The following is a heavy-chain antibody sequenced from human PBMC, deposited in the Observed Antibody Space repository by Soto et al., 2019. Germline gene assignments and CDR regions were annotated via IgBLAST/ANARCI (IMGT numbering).Heavy chain of an antibody. CDR2: ISYDGSNQ. CDR3: ARGYATFDY. CDR1: GFAFSTYG. J-gene: IGHJ4*02. V-gene: IGHV3-30*03. D-gene: IGHD2-2*01. Sequence: QVQLVESGGGVVQPGRSLRLSCAASGFAFSTYGMHWVRQAPGNGLEWVAIISYDGSNQYYADSVKGRFTISRDNSKNPLYLQMNSLGPEYTAVFYCARGYATFDYWGQGTLVTVSS.